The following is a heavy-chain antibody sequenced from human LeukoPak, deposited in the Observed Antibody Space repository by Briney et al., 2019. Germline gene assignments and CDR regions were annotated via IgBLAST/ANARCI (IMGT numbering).Heavy chain of an antibody. Sequence: SVKVSCKASGYTFTSYFMHWVRQAPGQGLEWMGRIIPILGIANYAQKFQGRVTITADKSTSTAYMELSSLRSEDTAVYYCARCGSSGYYSAYDAFDIWGQGTMVTVSS. CDR2: IIPILGIA. CDR3: ARCGSSGYYSAYDAFDI. D-gene: IGHD3-22*01. CDR1: GYTFTSYF. V-gene: IGHV1-69*02. J-gene: IGHJ3*02.